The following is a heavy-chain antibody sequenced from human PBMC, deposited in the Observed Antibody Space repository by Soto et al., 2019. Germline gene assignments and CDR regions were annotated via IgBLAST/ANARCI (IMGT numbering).Heavy chain of an antibody. D-gene: IGHD2-15*01. CDR3: ARRPAPDIVVVVAATPGDYYYMDV. V-gene: IGHV4-34*01. CDR2: INHSGST. Sequence: SETLSLTCAVYGGSFSGYYWSWIRQPPGKGLEWIGEINHSGSTNYNPSLKSRVTISVDTSKNQFSLKLSSVTAADTAVYYCARRPAPDIVVVVAATPGDYYYMDVWGKGTTVTVSS. CDR1: GGSFSGYY. J-gene: IGHJ6*03.